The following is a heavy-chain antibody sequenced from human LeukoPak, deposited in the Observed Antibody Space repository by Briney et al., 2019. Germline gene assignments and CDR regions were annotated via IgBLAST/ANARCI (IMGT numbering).Heavy chain of an antibody. CDR1: GGSISSYY. CDR2: IYYSGST. J-gene: IGHJ4*02. D-gene: IGHD2-2*01. Sequence: SETLSLTCTASGGSISSYYWSWIRQPPGKGLEWIGYIYYSGSTNYNPSLKSRVTISVDTSKNQFSLKLSSVTAADTAVYYCASLGYCSSTSCFDYWGQGTLVTVSS. CDR3: ASLGYCSSTSCFDY. V-gene: IGHV4-59*01.